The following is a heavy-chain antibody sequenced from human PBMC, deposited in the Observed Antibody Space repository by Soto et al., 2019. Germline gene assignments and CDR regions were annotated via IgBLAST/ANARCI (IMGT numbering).Heavy chain of an antibody. J-gene: IGHJ4*02. CDR3: TRDTYYYDSIGYYYADY. V-gene: IGHV3-7*03. Sequence: GGSLRLSCAASGFTFSSYRLSWVRQAPGKGLEWVANIKQDGSEKYYVDSVKGRFTISRDDSKSTADLQMNSLKTEDTAVYYCTRDTYYYDSIGYYYADYWGQGTLVTVSS. CDR1: GFTFSSYR. D-gene: IGHD3-22*01. CDR2: IKQDGSEK.